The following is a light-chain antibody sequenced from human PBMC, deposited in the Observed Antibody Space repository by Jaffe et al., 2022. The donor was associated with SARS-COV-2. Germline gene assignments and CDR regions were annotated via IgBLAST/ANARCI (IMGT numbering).Light chain of an antibody. V-gene: IGKV3-15*01. CDR3: QQYNNWLRWT. CDR1: QSVSSN. CDR2: DAS. Sequence: EIVMTQSPATLSVSPGERATLSCRASQSVSSNLAWYQQRPGQAPRLLIYDASTRATDIPARFSGSGSGTEFTLTISSLQSEDFAIYYCQQYNNWLRWTFGQGTKVEIK. J-gene: IGKJ1*01.